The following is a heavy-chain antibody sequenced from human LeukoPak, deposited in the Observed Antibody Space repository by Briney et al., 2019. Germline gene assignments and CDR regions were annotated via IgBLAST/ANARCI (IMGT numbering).Heavy chain of an antibody. CDR1: GGPFSGYY. CDR3: ARVPGMYYYDSSGYG. CDR2: INHSGST. Sequence: SETLSLTCAVYGGPFSGYYWSWIRQPPGKGLEWIGEINHSGSTNYNPSLKSRVTISVDTSKNQFSLKLSSVTAADTAVYYCARVPGMYYYDSSGYGWGQGTLVTVSS. V-gene: IGHV4-34*01. J-gene: IGHJ4*02. D-gene: IGHD3-22*01.